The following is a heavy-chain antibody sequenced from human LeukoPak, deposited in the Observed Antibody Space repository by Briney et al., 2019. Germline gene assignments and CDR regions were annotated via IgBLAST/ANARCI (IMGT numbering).Heavy chain of an antibody. V-gene: IGHV1-69*05. Sequence: SVKVSCKASGGTFSSYAISWVRQAPGQGLEWMGGIIPIFGTANYAQKFQGRVTITTDESTSTAYMELSSLRSEDTAVYYCARDSLEYSSSPPLFDYWGQGTLATVSS. CDR2: IIPIFGTA. CDR1: GGTFSSYA. CDR3: ARDSLEYSSSPPLFDY. J-gene: IGHJ4*02. D-gene: IGHD6-6*01.